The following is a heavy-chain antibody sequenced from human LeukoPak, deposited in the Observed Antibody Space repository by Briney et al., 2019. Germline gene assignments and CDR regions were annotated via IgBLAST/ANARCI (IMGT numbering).Heavy chain of an antibody. V-gene: IGHV1-18*01. D-gene: IGHD3-22*01. CDR1: GYTFTSYD. Sequence: ASVKVSCKASGYTFTSYDISWVRQAPGQGLEWMGWISAYNGNTNYAQKLQGRVTMTTATSTSTAYMELRSLRSDDTAVYYCAREYYSDSSGSTFDYWGQGTLVTVSS. J-gene: IGHJ4*02. CDR3: AREYYSDSSGSTFDY. CDR2: ISAYNGNT.